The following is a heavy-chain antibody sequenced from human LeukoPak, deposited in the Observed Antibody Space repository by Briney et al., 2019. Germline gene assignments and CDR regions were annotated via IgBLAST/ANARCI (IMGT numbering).Heavy chain of an antibody. V-gene: IGHV4-34*01. CDR2: INHGGST. Sequence: PSETLSLTCAVYGGSFSGYYWSWVRQPPGKGLEWLGEINHGGSTNYNPSLKSRVTISVDTSKNQFSLKLSSVTAADTAVYYCARGSGPAALIKAFDPWGQGTLVTVSS. J-gene: IGHJ5*02. D-gene: IGHD2-2*01. CDR3: ARGSGPAALIKAFDP. CDR1: GGSFSGYY.